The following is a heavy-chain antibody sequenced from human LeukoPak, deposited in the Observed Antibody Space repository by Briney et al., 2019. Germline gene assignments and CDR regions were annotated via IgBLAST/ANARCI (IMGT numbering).Heavy chain of an antibody. Sequence: GGSLRLSCAASGFTFSSYAMPWVRQAPGKGLEWVAVISYDGSNKYYADSVKGRFTISRDNSKNTLYLQMNSLRAEDTAVYYCARDLAYDYYGMDVWGQGTTVTVSS. CDR1: GFTFSSYA. D-gene: IGHD3-16*01. J-gene: IGHJ6*02. V-gene: IGHV3-30-3*01. CDR2: ISYDGSNK. CDR3: ARDLAYDYYGMDV.